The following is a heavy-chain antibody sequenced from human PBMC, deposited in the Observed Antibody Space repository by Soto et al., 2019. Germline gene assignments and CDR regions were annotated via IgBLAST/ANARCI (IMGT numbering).Heavy chain of an antibody. Sequence: ALVMVSCKVSGYTVTELSMHWVRQAPGKGFEWMGGFDPEDGETIYAQKFQGRVTMTEDTSTDTAYMELSSLRSEDTAVYYCATASYSSGWNSWDYWGQGTLVTVSS. V-gene: IGHV1-24*01. J-gene: IGHJ4*02. D-gene: IGHD6-19*01. CDR3: ATASYSSGWNSWDY. CDR2: FDPEDGET. CDR1: GYTVTELS.